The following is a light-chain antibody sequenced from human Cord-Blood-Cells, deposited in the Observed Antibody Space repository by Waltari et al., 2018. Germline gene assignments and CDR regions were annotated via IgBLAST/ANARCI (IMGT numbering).Light chain of an antibody. CDR1: QDISNY. V-gene: IGKV1-33*01. J-gene: IGKJ4*01. CDR3: QQYDNLPLT. CDR2: DAS. Sequence: IQMTQSLSSLYASVGDRVPITCPASQDISNYLNRYQQKTGKAPKLLIYDASNLETVVPSRFSGSGSGTDFTFTISSLQPEDIATYYCQQYDNLPLTFGGGTKVEIK.